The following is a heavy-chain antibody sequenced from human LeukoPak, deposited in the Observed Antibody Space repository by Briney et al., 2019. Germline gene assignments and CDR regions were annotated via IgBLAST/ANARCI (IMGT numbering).Heavy chain of an antibody. D-gene: IGHD6-6*01. CDR3: ASQSRSYSSSGVDWFDP. J-gene: IGHJ5*02. CDR1: GGSISSYY. CDR2: IYYSGST. V-gene: IGHV4-59*01. Sequence: PSETLSLTCTVSGGSISSYYWSWIRQPPGKGLEWIGYIYYSGSTNYNPSLKSRVTISVDTSKNQFSLKLSSVTAADTAVYYCASQSRSYSSSGVDWFDPWGQGTLVTVSS.